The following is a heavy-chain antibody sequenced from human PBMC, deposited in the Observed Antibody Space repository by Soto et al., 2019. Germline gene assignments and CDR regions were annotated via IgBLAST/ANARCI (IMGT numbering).Heavy chain of an antibody. CDR2: IRSKANSYAT. J-gene: IGHJ4*02. V-gene: IGHV3-73*01. CDR3: TRLANGVSPRDY. Sequence: EVQLVESGGGLVQPGGSLKLSCAASGFTFSGSAMHWVRQASGKGLEWVGRIRSKANSYATAYAASVKGRFTISRDDSKNTAYLQMNSLKTEDTAVYYCTRLANGVSPRDYWVQGSLVAVSS. CDR1: GFTFSGSA. D-gene: IGHD2-8*01.